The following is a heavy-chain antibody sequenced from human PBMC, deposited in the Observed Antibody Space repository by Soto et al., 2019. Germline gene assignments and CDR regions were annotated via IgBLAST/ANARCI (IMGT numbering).Heavy chain of an antibody. J-gene: IGHJ5*02. CDR2: ISGSGFKK. CDR3: AKNQGVELVPLATVDWFDP. CDR1: GFIFDNFG. Sequence: GGSLRLSCAASGFIFDNFGIRWGRQAPGKGLEWISSISGSGFKKYYAYSVKGRFTISRDNSKSTVYRELNNLSAEDTAVYHCAKNQGVELVPLATVDWFDPWGHGSVVTVSS. V-gene: IGHV3-23*01. D-gene: IGHD1-26*01.